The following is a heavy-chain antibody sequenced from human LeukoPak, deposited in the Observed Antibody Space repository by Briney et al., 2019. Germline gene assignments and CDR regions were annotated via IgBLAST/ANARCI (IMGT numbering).Heavy chain of an antibody. D-gene: IGHD2-15*01. CDR2: IFPSGGEI. V-gene: IGHV3-53*01. CDR1: GFSVSTNY. Sequence: PPGGSLRLSCAASGFSVSTNYMIWVRQPPGKGLEWVSSIFPSGGEIHYADSVRGRFTISRDNSKSTLSLQMNSLKTEDTAVYYCTTDLYCSGGSCYSHDYWGQGTLVTVSS. CDR3: TTDLYCSGGSCYSHDY. J-gene: IGHJ4*02.